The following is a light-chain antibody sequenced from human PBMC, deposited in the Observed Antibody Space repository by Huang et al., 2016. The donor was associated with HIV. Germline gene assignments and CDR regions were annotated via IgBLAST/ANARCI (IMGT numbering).Light chain of an antibody. Sequence: ENLMTQSPSTLSVSPGESATLSCRASQSVFKNLAWYQKKPGQAPKLLIYGSSTRAEGIPARFSGSGSGTDFTLTISSLQSEDCEVYYCQQYNTSPRTFGQGTKVEV. V-gene: IGKV3-15*01. J-gene: IGKJ1*01. CDR2: GSS. CDR1: QSVFKN. CDR3: QQYNTSPRT.